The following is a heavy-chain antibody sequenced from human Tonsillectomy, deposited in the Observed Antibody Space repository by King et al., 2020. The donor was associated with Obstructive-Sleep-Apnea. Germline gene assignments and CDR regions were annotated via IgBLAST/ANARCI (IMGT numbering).Heavy chain of an antibody. V-gene: IGHV3-23*04. CDR2: VSGSGDNT. CDR1: GFTFNSYA. J-gene: IGHJ4*02. CDR3: AKDICTNGVCTYDY. Sequence: VQLVESGGGLVQPGGSLRLSCAASGFTFNSYAMNWVRRAPGKGLEWVSGVSGSGDNTFYADSVKGRFTISRDNSKRTLYLQMNSLRAEDTAVYYCAKDICTNGVCTYDYWGQGTLVTVSS. D-gene: IGHD2-8*01.